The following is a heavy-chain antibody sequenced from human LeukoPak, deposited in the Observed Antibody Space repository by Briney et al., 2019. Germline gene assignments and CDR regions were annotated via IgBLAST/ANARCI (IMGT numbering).Heavy chain of an antibody. CDR3: ARETDYGDYWFDS. CDR2: ISHTAST. Sequence: PSETLSLTCTVSGGSMSHHWSWIRQSPGRGLEWIGYISHTASTNYNPSLKSRVTLSIDTSKSQLSFQLTSVTAADTAVYYCARETDYGDYWFDSWGQGSLVTVSS. V-gene: IGHV4-59*11. J-gene: IGHJ5*01. CDR1: GGSMSHH. D-gene: IGHD4-17*01.